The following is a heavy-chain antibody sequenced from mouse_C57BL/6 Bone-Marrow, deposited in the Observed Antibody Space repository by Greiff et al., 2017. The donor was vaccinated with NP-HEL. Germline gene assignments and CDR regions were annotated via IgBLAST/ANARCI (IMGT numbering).Heavy chain of an antibody. CDR2: IYPRSGNT. Sequence: QVQLKQSGAELARPGASVKLSCKASGYTFTSYGISWVKQRTGQGLEWIGEIYPRSGNTYYNEKFKGKATLTADKSSSTAYMELRSLTSEDSAVYFCARDGYYIHYFDYWGQGTTLTVSS. D-gene: IGHD2-3*01. CDR1: GYTFTSYG. V-gene: IGHV1-81*01. CDR3: ARDGYYIHYFDY. J-gene: IGHJ2*01.